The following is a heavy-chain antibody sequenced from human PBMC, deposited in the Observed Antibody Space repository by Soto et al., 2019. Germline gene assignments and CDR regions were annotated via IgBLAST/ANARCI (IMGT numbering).Heavy chain of an antibody. V-gene: IGHV1-3*01. D-gene: IGHD2-2*02. CDR2: INAGNGNT. CDR3: AKSATVPAAIAY. CDR1: GYTFTSYA. J-gene: IGHJ4*02. Sequence: ASVKVSCKASGYTFTSYAIHWVRQAPGQRLEWMGWINAGNGNTKYSQKFQGRVTITRDTSASTAYMELSSLRSEDTAVYCCAKSATVPAAIAYWGQGTLVTVSS.